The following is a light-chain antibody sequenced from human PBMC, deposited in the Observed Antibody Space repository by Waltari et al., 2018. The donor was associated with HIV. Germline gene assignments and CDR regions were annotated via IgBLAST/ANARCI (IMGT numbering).Light chain of an antibody. CDR3: QTWDGSTYV. J-gene: IGLJ1*01. CDR2: HDN. Sequence: SYDLVQPPSVSVSPGQTASITCSGDKLGIKYACWYQQKPGQSPVLVIYHDNMRPSGIPERFSGSKSGNPATLTISGTQAMDEADYYCQTWDGSTYVFGTGTKVTVL. CDR1: KLGIKY. V-gene: IGLV3-1*01.